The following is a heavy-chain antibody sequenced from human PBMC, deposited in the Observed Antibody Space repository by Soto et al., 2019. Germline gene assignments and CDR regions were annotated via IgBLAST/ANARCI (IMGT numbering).Heavy chain of an antibody. CDR1: GGSFSGYY. V-gene: IGHV4-34*01. Sequence: SETLSLTCAVYGGSFSGYYWSWIRQPPGKGLEWIGEINHSGSTNYNPSLKSRVTISVDTSKNQFSLKLSSVTAADTAVYYCARGRPVSYTSPVLWVTGDYWGQGTLVTVSS. J-gene: IGHJ4*02. CDR3: ARGRPVSYTSPVLWVTGDY. CDR2: INHSGST. D-gene: IGHD2-21*02.